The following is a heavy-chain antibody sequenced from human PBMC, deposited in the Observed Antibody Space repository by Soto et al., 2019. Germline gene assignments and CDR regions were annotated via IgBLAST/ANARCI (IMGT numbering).Heavy chain of an antibody. D-gene: IGHD6-19*01. Sequence: QVQLVESGGGVVQPGRSLRLSCAASGFTFSSYAMHWVRQAPGKGLEWVAVISYDGSNKYYADSVKGRFTISRDNSKNTLYLQMNSLRAEDTAVYYCARSNSSGRYSYYGMDVWGQGTTVTVSS. CDR1: GFTFSSYA. CDR2: ISYDGSNK. J-gene: IGHJ6*02. CDR3: ARSNSSGRYSYYGMDV. V-gene: IGHV3-30-3*01.